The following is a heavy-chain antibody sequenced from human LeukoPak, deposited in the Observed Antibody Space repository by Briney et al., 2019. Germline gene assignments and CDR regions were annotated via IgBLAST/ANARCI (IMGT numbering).Heavy chain of an antibody. CDR2: IKQDGTQK. CDR1: GFTFSNYW. V-gene: IGHV3-7*01. D-gene: IGHD3-9*01. Sequence: GGSLRLSCAASGFTFSNYWMSWVRQAPGKGLEWVATIKQDGTQKNYVDSVKGRFTISRDNAKNSLYLQMNSLRAEDTAVYYCARETDILTGYNDYWGQGTLVTVSS. J-gene: IGHJ4*02. CDR3: ARETDILTGYNDY.